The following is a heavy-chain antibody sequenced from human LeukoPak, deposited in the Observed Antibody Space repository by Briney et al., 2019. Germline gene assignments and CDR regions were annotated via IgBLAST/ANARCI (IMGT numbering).Heavy chain of an antibody. CDR3: AKDTDYGDYVHLGY. V-gene: IGHV3-23*01. J-gene: IGHJ4*02. CDR2: IIVSGGST. D-gene: IGHD4-17*01. Sequence: GGSLRLSCAPSRFTFSSYALSWVCEAPGKGREWVSAIIVSGGSTYYADSVKARFTISRDNSKNTLYLQMNSLRAEDTPVYYCAKDTDYGDYVHLGYWGQGTLVTVSS. CDR1: RFTFSSYA.